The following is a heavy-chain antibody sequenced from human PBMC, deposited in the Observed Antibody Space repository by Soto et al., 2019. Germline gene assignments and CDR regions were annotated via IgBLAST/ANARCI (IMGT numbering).Heavy chain of an antibody. CDR3: ARVGGYSGSYFDY. Sequence: QVQLVESGGGVVQPGRSLRLSCAASGFTFSSYGMHWVRQAPGKGLEWVAVIWYDGSNKYYADSVKGRFTISRDNSKNTLYLQMNILRAEDTAVYYCARVGGYSGSYFDYWGQGTLVTVSS. V-gene: IGHV3-33*01. D-gene: IGHD5-12*01. CDR2: IWYDGSNK. CDR1: GFTFSSYG. J-gene: IGHJ4*02.